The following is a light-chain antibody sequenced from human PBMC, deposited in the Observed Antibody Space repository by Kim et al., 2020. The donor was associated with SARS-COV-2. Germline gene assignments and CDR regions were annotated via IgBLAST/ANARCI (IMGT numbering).Light chain of an antibody. Sequence: GQKVRITCQGDSLRSYYASWYQQKPGQAPVLVIYGKNNRPSGIPDRFSGSSSGNTDSLTITGAQAEDEADYYCNSRDSSGNHRVVFGGGTQLTVL. CDR2: GKN. CDR3: NSRDSSGNHRVV. J-gene: IGLJ2*01. V-gene: IGLV3-19*01. CDR1: SLRSYY.